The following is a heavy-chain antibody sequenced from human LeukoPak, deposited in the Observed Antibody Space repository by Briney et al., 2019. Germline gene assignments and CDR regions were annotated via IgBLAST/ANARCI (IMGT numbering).Heavy chain of an antibody. Sequence: GGSLRLSCAASGFTFSSYSMNWVRQAPGKGLEWVSYISSSSSTIYYADSVKGRFTISRDNAKNSLYLQMNSLRAEDTAVYYCARDRTFYCSSTSCPYGMDVWGQGTTVTVSS. CDR3: ARDRTFYCSSTSCPYGMDV. V-gene: IGHV3-48*01. CDR2: ISSSSSTI. J-gene: IGHJ6*02. CDR1: GFTFSSYS. D-gene: IGHD2-2*01.